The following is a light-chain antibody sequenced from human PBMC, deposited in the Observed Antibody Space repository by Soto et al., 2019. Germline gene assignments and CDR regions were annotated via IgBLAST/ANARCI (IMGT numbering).Light chain of an antibody. CDR1: QSVSTW. CDR3: QQYYNYWT. J-gene: IGKJ1*01. CDR2: DAS. Sequence: DIQMTQSPSTLSASVGDRFTITCRASQSVSTWLAWYQQRPGKPPKLLIYDASSLQSGVPSKFSGGGSGTEFTLTISSLQPDDFATYYCQQYYNYWTFGQGTKVDIK. V-gene: IGKV1-5*01.